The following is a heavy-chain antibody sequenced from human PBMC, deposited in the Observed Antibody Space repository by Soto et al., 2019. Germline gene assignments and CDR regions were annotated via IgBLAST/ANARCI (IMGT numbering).Heavy chain of an antibody. V-gene: IGHV3-30*18. Sequence: GGSLRLSCEASGFIFNDYGMHWVRQAPGKGLEWVAVISYDGNNKYYEQSVRGRFTISRDNSKNALFLNMDSLRPEDTAMYHCVKGDLDTAVVNSPDAFDFWGPGTMVTVSS. CDR1: GFIFNDYG. CDR2: ISYDGNNK. J-gene: IGHJ3*01. D-gene: IGHD5-18*01. CDR3: VKGDLDTAVVNSPDAFDF.